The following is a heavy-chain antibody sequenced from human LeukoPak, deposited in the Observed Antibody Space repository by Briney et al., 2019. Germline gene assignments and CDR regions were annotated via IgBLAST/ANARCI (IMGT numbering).Heavy chain of an antibody. CDR2: ISSRRNTI. CDR1: GFTFSNYG. CDR3: GRGTNDYPGTDY. V-gene: IGHV3-48*01. J-gene: IGHJ4*02. Sequence: TGGSLRLSCAASGFTFSNYGMNWVRQAPGKGLEWVSYISSRRNTIYYADSVKGRFTISRDNAKNSLYLQMNSLRAEDTAVYYCGRGTNDYPGTDYWGQGTLVTVSS. D-gene: IGHD5-12*01.